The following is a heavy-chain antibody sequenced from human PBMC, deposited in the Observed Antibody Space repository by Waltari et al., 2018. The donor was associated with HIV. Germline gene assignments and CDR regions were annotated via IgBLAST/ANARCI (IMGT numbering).Heavy chain of an antibody. Sequence: QVQLQQCGAGLLRPSETLSLTCAVYGGSFTGYYWSWIRQPPGKGLEWIAEIEHVGSTNDKPSLKSRGSMSVQTSKNQVALNLSSCTAADSTVYDCARGQVSATAETYAGPFTLLDDWGQAILVCVSS. V-gene: IGHV4-34*01. CDR1: GGSFTGYY. CDR3: ARGQVSATAETYAGPFTLLDD. D-gene: IGHD2-21*02. J-gene: IGHJ4*02. CDR2: IEHVGST.